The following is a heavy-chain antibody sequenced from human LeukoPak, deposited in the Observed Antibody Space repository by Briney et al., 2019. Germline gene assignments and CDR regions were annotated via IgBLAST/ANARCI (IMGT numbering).Heavy chain of an antibody. CDR2: ISSSGTI. D-gene: IGHD2-15*01. CDR3: ARGGYCSGGTCYSYNAFDI. Sequence: PGGSLRLSCAASGFTFRSYEMNWVRQAPGKGPEWVSYISSSGTIYYADSVKGRFTISRDNAKNSLYLHMNSLRAEDTAVYYCARGGYCSGGTCYSYNAFDIWGQGTMVTVSS. J-gene: IGHJ3*02. V-gene: IGHV3-48*03. CDR1: GFTFRSYE.